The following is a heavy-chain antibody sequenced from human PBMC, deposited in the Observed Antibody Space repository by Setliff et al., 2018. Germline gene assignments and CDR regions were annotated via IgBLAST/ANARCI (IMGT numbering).Heavy chain of an antibody. J-gene: IGHJ5*02. Sequence: ASVKVSCKVSGYTLTELSMHWVRQAPGKGLEWMGGFDPEDGETIYAQKFQGRVTMTEDTSTSTAYMELSSLRSEDTAVYYCARVYNPLYHNWFDPWGQGTLVTVSS. CDR3: ARVYNPLYHNWFDP. CDR2: FDPEDGET. D-gene: IGHD1-1*01. CDR1: GYTLTELS. V-gene: IGHV1-24*01.